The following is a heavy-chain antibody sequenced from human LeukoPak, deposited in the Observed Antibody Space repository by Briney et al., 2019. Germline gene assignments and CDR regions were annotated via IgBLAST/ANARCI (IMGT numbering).Heavy chain of an antibody. CDR1: GFTFSSYS. D-gene: IGHD3-22*01. Sequence: GGSLRLSCAASGFTFSSYSMNWVRQAPGKGLEWVSSISSSSSYIYYADSVKGRFTISRDNAKNSLYLQMNSLRAEDTAVYYCARDVKHDSSGYRQHGAFDIWGQGTMVTVSS. CDR3: ARDVKHDSSGYRQHGAFDI. CDR2: ISSSSSYI. J-gene: IGHJ3*02. V-gene: IGHV3-21*01.